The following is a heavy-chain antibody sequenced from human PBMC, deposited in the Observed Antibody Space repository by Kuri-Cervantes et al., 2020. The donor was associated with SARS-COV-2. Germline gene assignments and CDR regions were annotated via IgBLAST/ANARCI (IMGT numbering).Heavy chain of an antibody. D-gene: IGHD4-11*01. J-gene: IGHJ4*02. CDR2: IDWDDDK. CDR1: GGSISSGDYY. CDR3: ARIQATTVIADY. V-gene: IGHV2-70*11. Sequence: TLSLTCTVSGGSISSGDYYWSWIRQPPGKALEWLARIDWDDDKYYSTSLKTRLTISKDTSKNQVVLTMTNMDPVDTATYYCARIQATTVIADYWGQGTLVTVSS.